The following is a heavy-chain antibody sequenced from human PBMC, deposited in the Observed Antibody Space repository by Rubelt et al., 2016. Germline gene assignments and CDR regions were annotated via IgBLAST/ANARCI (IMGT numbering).Heavy chain of an antibody. CDR1: GFTFSGYA. Sequence: GGGLVQPGGSLRLSCAASGFTFSGYAMSWVRQAPGKGLEWVSAISGSGGSTYYVDSVKGRFTMSRDKSQKTLYLQMNSLRAEDTALYYCAMTTVNYYYHGMDVWGQGTTVTVSS. CDR2: ISGSGGST. CDR3: AMTTVNYYYHGMDV. D-gene: IGHD4-17*01. V-gene: IGHV3-23*01. J-gene: IGHJ6*02.